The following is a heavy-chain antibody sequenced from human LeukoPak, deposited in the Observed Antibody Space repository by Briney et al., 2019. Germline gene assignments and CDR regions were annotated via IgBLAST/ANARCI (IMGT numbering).Heavy chain of an antibody. CDR3: ARGGTRLYSAGSLDY. CDR1: GGSINIYY. D-gene: IGHD6-25*01. CDR2: INYSGST. Sequence: PSETLSLTCSVSGGSINIYYWMWIRQPPGRGLEWIGYINYSGSTNYNPSLKSRVTISVDTSKNQFSLKLSSVTAADTAVYYCARGGTRLYSAGSLDYWGQGTLVTVSS. V-gene: IGHV4-59*01. J-gene: IGHJ4*02.